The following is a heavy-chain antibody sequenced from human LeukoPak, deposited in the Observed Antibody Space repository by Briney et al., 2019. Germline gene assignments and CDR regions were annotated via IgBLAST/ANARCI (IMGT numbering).Heavy chain of an antibody. V-gene: IGHV3-23*01. Sequence: GGSLRLSCTASGFTFSSYAMSWVRQAPGKGLEWVSTISGSGGSTYYADSVKGRLTISRDNSKNTLYLQMNSLRAEDTAVYYCAKEDGSYDPGYFDYWGQGTLVTVSS. CDR2: ISGSGGST. CDR3: AKEDGSYDPGYFDY. D-gene: IGHD1-26*01. CDR1: GFTFSSYA. J-gene: IGHJ4*02.